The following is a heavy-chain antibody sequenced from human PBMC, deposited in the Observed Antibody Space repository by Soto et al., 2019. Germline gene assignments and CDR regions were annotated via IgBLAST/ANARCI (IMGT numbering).Heavy chain of an antibody. CDR3: AKGSLGHCSGAICYFFDF. D-gene: IGHD2-15*01. CDR1: GFTFSTYA. J-gene: IGHJ4*02. CDR2: ISGGRSGT. Sequence: GGSLRLSCAASGFTFSTYAMSWVRQAPGKGLEWVSAISGGRSGTYYADSVRGRFTLSRDDSTNTLYLQMNSLRAEDTAIYYCAKGSLGHCSGAICYFFDFWGQGTLVTVSS. V-gene: IGHV3-23*01.